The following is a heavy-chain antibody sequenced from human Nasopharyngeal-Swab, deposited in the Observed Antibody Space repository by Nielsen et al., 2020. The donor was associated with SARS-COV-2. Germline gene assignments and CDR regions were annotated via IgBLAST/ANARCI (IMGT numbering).Heavy chain of an antibody. V-gene: IGHV4-59*11. J-gene: IGHJ5*02. Sequence: SETLSLTCTVAGVSITSQYWSWIRQPPGKGLEWIGYISHNSGTRYNPSLKSRLTMFMDTSKNQFSLRLRSVTAADTAVYYCAKEGATGWFDPWGQGTLVTVSS. CDR2: ISHNSGT. CDR1: GVSITSQY. CDR3: AKEGATGWFDP.